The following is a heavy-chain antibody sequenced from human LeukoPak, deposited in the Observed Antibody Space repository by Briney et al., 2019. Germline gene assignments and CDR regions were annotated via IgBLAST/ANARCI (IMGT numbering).Heavy chain of an antibody. D-gene: IGHD4-17*01. CDR2: INHSGST. CDR3: ARGGIADYGDPKGYFDY. J-gene: IGHJ4*02. V-gene: IGHV4-34*09. CDR1: GGSFSGYY. Sequence: SETLSLTCAVYGGSFSGYYWSWIRQPPGKGLEWIGEINHSGSTNYNPSLKSRVTISVDTSKNQFSLKLSSVTAADTAVYYCARGGIADYGDPKGYFDYWGQGTLVTVSS.